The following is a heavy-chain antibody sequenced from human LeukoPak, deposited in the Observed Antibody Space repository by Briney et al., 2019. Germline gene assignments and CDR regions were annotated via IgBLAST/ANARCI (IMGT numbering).Heavy chain of an antibody. CDR3: ARVANQDIVASNFDY. V-gene: IGHV1-18*01. CDR2: ISAYNGNT. CDR1: GYTFTSYG. J-gene: IGHJ4*02. D-gene: IGHD5-12*01. Sequence: ASVTVSCKASGYTFTSYGISWVRQAPGQGLEWMGWISAYNGNTNYAQKLQGRVTMTTDTSTSTAYMELRSLRSDDTAVYYCARVANQDIVASNFDYWGQGTLVTVSS.